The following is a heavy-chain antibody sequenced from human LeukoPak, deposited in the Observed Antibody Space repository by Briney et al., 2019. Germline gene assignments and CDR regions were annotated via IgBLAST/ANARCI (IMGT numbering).Heavy chain of an antibody. CDR2: IKSKSDGGAT. D-gene: IGHD6-19*01. Sequence: KSGQSLSLASEASGVILTNAWGGWVSHAPREWREWVGRIKSKSDGGATDYARPVKGRLTISRDDSKNTLHLQMDSLKTEDTAFYYCTTEKTDSNGWYYRSFDYWGQGTLVTVSS. CDR3: TTEKTDSNGWYYRSFDY. CDR1: GVILTNAW. V-gene: IGHV3-15*01. J-gene: IGHJ4*02.